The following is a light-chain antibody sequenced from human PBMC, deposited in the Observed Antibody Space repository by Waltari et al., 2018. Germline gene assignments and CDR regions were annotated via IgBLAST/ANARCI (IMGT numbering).Light chain of an antibody. CDR2: DLS. CDR3: ISNIIGGTYA. J-gene: IGLJ1*01. CDR1: SSDIGNFNS. V-gene: IGLV2-14*03. Sequence: QSALTQPASVSGSPGQSIAISCTGTSSDIGNFNSVSWYQQHPSKVPKLIIYDLSNPPSVVFVRSSCSKTGNPASLTICRLQAEYEADYYCISNIIGGTYAFGPGTKVTVL.